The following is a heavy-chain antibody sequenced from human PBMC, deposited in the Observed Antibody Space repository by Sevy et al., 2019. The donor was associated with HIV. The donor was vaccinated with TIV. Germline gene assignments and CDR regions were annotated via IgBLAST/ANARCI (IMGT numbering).Heavy chain of an antibody. J-gene: IGHJ4*02. V-gene: IGHV3-53*01. CDR1: GLTVSSNF. CDR2: IYIGGST. Sequence: GGSLRLSCAASGLTVSSNFMSWVRQAPGKGLEWVSVIYIGGSTYYADSVKGRFTISRDESKNKLYLQMNSLRAEDTAVYYCARGKHISDYYGSFDYWGQGTLVTVSS. D-gene: IGHD3-3*01. CDR3: ARGKHISDYYGSFDY.